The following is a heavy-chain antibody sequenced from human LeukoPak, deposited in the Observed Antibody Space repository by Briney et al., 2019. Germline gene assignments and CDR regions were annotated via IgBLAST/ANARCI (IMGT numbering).Heavy chain of an antibody. D-gene: IGHD1-1*01. CDR2: IFSSDEK. Sequence: SGPVLVKPTETLXLTCTVSGFSLSNARMGVSWIREPPGKALEWLAHIFSSDEKSYSTSLKSRLTISKDTSKSQVVLTMTNMDPVDTATYYCARTPTGNLDEGHFDYWGQGTLVTVSS. CDR3: ARTPTGNLDEGHFDY. V-gene: IGHV2-26*01. J-gene: IGHJ4*02. CDR1: GFSLSNARMG.